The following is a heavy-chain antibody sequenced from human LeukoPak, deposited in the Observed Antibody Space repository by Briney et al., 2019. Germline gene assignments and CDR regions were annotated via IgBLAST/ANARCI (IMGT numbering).Heavy chain of an antibody. CDR1: GFTFSMYF. CDR3: ARDFLGSSDS. Sequence: GESLRLSCAASGFTFSMYFMRWVPQAPGKGLEWVASINEDGSQTYYVDSVKGRFTISRDNAKNSLYLQMNSLRAEDTAVYYCARDFLGSSDSWGQGTLVTVSS. D-gene: IGHD1-26*01. V-gene: IGHV3-7*04. J-gene: IGHJ4*02. CDR2: INEDGSQT.